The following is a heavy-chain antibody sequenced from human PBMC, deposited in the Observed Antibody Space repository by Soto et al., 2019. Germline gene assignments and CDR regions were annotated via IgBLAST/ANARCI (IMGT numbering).Heavy chain of an antibody. Sequence: ASVKVSCKASGYTFTGYYMHWVRQAPGQGLEWMGWINPNSGSTNYAQKFQGWVTMTRDTSISTAYMELSRLRSDDTAVYYCARDPPPRGYYGSGSYYNDNYYYYGMDVWG. D-gene: IGHD3-10*01. V-gene: IGHV1-2*04. CDR3: ARDPPPRGYYGSGSYYNDNYYYYGMDV. CDR1: GYTFTGYY. J-gene: IGHJ6*02. CDR2: INPNSGST.